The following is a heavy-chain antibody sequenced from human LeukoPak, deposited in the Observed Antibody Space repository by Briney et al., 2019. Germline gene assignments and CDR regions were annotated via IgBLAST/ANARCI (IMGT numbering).Heavy chain of an antibody. CDR3: AREAQGYDSSGHFDY. D-gene: IGHD3-22*01. V-gene: IGHV1-2*02. CDR1: GYTFTGYY. Sequence: ASVKVSCKASGYTFTGYYIHWVRQAPGQGLEWMGWINPNSGGTNYAQKFQDRVTMIRDTPITTAYMELSRLRSDDTAVYYCAREAQGYDSSGHFDYWGQGTLVTVSS. J-gene: IGHJ4*02. CDR2: INPNSGGT.